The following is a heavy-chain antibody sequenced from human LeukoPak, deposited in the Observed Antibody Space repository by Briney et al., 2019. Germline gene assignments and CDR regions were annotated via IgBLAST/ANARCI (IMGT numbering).Heavy chain of an antibody. V-gene: IGHV3-43*02. CDR1: GFTFDDYA. D-gene: IGHD6-13*01. CDR3: AKVYVGSWYAYDH. Sequence: PGGSLRLSCTASGFTFDDYAMHWVRQAPAKGLEWVSLISGDGGTTDYADSVKGRFTISRDNRRNSLYLHMNSQRTEDTALYFCAKVYVGSWYAYDHWGQGTLVTVSS. CDR2: ISGDGGTT. J-gene: IGHJ4*02.